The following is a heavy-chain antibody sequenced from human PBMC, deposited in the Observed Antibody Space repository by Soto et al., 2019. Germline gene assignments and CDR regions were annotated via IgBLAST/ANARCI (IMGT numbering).Heavy chain of an antibody. Sequence: SETLSLTCAVAGDSISSSKWWSWVRQPPGKGLEWIGEINHSGSTNYNPSLKSRVIISVDKSKNQFSLKLSSVSDADTAVYYCARGERQQQRDYWGQGTLVTV. CDR2: INHSGST. V-gene: IGHV4-4*02. CDR1: GDSISSSKW. D-gene: IGHD6-13*01. J-gene: IGHJ4*02. CDR3: ARGERQQQRDY.